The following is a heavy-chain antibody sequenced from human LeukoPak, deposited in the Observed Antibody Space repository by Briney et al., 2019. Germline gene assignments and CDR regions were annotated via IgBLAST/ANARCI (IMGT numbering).Heavy chain of an antibody. Sequence: PSETLSLTCIVAGGSISRSDYYWGWIRQPPGKGLEWIGSFYYGEKTYYNPSLKSRVTISVDTSKNQFSLKLSSVTAADTAVYYCARVDPRTGTITAFDIWGQGTMVTVSS. D-gene: IGHD1-7*01. CDR1: GGSISRSDYY. J-gene: IGHJ3*02. CDR3: ARVDPRTGTITAFDI. CDR2: FYYGEKT. V-gene: IGHV4-39*07.